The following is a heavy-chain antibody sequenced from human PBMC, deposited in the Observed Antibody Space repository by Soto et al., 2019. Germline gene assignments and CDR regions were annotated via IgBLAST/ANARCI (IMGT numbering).Heavy chain of an antibody. CDR2: IYSGGAT. D-gene: IGHD4-17*01. CDR1: GFTVSSNY. V-gene: IGHV3-53*01. CDR3: ARGLGNGDYGDPGDY. J-gene: IGHJ4*02. Sequence: EVPLVESGGGLIQPGGSLRLSCVVSGFTVSSNYMSWVRQAPGKRLEWVSLIYSGGATYYADSVKGRFTISRDNSXXTLYLQMNSLRADDTAVYYCARGLGNGDYGDPGDYWGQGTLVTVSS.